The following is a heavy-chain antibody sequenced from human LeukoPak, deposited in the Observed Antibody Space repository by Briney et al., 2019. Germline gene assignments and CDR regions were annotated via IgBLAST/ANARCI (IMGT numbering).Heavy chain of an antibody. Sequence: GGSLRLSCAASGFTFSSYWMSWVRQAPGKGLEWVANIKQDGSEKYYVDSVKGRFAIPRDNAKNSLYPQMNSLRAEDTAVYYCARDQSIVATIRGAFDYWGQGTLVTVSS. V-gene: IGHV3-7*04. CDR2: IKQDGSEK. CDR1: GFTFSSYW. J-gene: IGHJ4*02. D-gene: IGHD5-12*01. CDR3: ARDQSIVATIRGAFDY.